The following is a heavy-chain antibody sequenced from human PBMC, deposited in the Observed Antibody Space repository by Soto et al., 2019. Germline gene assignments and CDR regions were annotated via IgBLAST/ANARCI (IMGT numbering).Heavy chain of an antibody. CDR1: GYSISGGYY. V-gene: IGHV4-38-2*01. D-gene: IGHD6-13*01. CDR2: IYHTGNT. Sequence: SETLSLTCAVSGYSISGGYYGGWIRQPPGKGLEWIGSIYHTGNTYYSPSLESRVTISVDTSKSHFSLRLTSVTAADTAVYYCARARIVAAGTIIGYWGQGTLVTVSS. J-gene: IGHJ4*02. CDR3: ARARIVAAGTIIGY.